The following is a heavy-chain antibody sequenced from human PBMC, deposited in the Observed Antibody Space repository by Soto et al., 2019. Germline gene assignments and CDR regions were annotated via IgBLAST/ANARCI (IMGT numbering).Heavy chain of an antibody. CDR3: AKDGGNIVVVPAAEFDY. Sequence: GGSLRLSCAASGFTFSSYAMSWVRQAPGKGLEWVSAISGSGGSTYYADSVKGRFTISRDNSKNTLYLQMNSLRAEDTAVYYCAKDGGNIVVVPAAEFDYWGQGTLVTVSS. CDR1: GFTFSSYA. J-gene: IGHJ4*02. D-gene: IGHD2-2*01. CDR2: ISGSGGST. V-gene: IGHV3-23*01.